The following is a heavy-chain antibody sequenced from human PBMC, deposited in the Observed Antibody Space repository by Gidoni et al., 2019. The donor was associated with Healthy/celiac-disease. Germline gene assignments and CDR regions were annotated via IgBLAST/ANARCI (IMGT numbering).Heavy chain of an antibody. CDR3: ARHSVLRWELSTFYFDY. CDR2: IDPSDSYT. Sequence: EVQLVQSGAEVKKPGESLRISCKGSGYSFTSYWISWVRQMPGKGLEWMGRIDPSDSYTNYSPSFQGHVTISADKSISTAYLQWSSLKASDTAMYYCARHSVLRWELSTFYFDYWGQGTLVTVSS. D-gene: IGHD1-26*01. V-gene: IGHV5-10-1*03. J-gene: IGHJ4*02. CDR1: GYSFTSYW.